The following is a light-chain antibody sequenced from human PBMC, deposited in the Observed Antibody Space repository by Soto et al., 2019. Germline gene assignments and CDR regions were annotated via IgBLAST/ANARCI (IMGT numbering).Light chain of an antibody. CDR3: ASYAGSNDFGV. CDR1: SSDVGGYNY. CDR2: EVS. V-gene: IGLV2-8*01. J-gene: IGLJ1*01. Sequence: QSALTQPPSASGSPGQSVTISCTGTSSDVGGYNYVSWYQQYPGKAPKLMIYEVSKRPAGVPDRFSGSKSGNTASLAVSGLQAEDEADYCCASYAGSNDFGVFGTGTKLTVL.